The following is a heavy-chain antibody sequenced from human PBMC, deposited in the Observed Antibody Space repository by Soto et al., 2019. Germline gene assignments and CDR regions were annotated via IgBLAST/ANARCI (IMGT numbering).Heavy chain of an antibody. CDR2: IYYSGST. CDR3: ARHGGGYCSSTSCYDNYYYYGMDV. Sequence: PSETLSLTCTVSGGSLSSYYWSWIRQHPGKGLEWIGYIYYSGSTYYNPSLKSRVTISVDTSKNQFSLKLSSVTAADTAVYCCARHGGGYCSSTSCYDNYYYYGMDVWGQGTTVTVSS. CDR1: GGSLSSYY. D-gene: IGHD2-2*01. J-gene: IGHJ6*02. V-gene: IGHV4-59*08.